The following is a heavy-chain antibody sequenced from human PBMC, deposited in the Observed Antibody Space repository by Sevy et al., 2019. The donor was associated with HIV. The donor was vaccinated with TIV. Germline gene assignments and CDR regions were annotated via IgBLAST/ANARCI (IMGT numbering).Heavy chain of an antibody. D-gene: IGHD1-1*01. Sequence: GGSLRLSCAASAFTFSDYSMHWVRQAPGKGLEWVATISYDGSNKHYADSVKGRFTLSRDNSKNSLFLQMNSLRAEDTAVYYCALERLSSNVAEYFQNWGQGTLVTVSS. CDR1: AFTFSDYS. CDR2: ISYDGSNK. V-gene: IGHV3-30-3*01. CDR3: ALERLSSNVAEYFQN. J-gene: IGHJ1*01.